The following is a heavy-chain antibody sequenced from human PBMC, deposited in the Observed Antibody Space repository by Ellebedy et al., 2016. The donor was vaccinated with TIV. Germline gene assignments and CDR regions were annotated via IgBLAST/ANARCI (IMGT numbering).Heavy chain of an antibody. Sequence: ASVKVSCKTSGYTFTSYHIHWARQAPGQGLEWLGIINPIGGSTTYAQKCQGRVTMTRDKSTSTVYMDLSSLRSDDTAIYYCARGYGDFDYWGQGTLVTVSS. CDR2: INPIGGST. D-gene: IGHD4/OR15-4a*01. CDR3: ARGYGDFDY. J-gene: IGHJ4*02. CDR1: GYTFTSYH. V-gene: IGHV1-46*01.